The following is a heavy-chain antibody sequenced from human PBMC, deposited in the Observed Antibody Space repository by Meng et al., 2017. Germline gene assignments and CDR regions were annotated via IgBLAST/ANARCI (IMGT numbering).Heavy chain of an antibody. CDR3: ARSQITYYDILTGYYSFRGLDY. J-gene: IGHJ4*02. CDR2: ISYDGSNK. Sequence: GGFLRLSCAASGFTFSSYAMHWVRQAPGKGLEWVAVISYDGSNKYYADSVKGRFTISRDNSKNTLYLQMNSLRAEDTAVYYCARSQITYYDILTGYYSFRGLDYWGQGTLVTVSS. D-gene: IGHD3-9*01. CDR1: GFTFSSYA. V-gene: IGHV3-30*01.